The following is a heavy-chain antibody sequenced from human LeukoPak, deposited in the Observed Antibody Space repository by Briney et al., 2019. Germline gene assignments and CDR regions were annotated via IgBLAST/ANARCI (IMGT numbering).Heavy chain of an antibody. V-gene: IGHV1-2*04. J-gene: IGHJ3*02. D-gene: IGHD3-22*01. Sequence: ASVKVSCKASGYTFTGYYMHWVRQAPGQGLEWMGWINPNSGGTNYAQKFQGWVTMTRDTSISTAYMELSRLRSDDTAVYYCALWDYYVSSGPTSIADAFDIWGQGTMVTVSS. CDR1: GYTFTGYY. CDR2: INPNSGGT. CDR3: ALWDYYVSSGPTSIADAFDI.